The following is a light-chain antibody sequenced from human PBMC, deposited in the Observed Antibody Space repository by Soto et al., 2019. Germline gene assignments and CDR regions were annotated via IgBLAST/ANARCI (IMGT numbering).Light chain of an antibody. Sequence: QSLLRQPASVSGSPGQAIAISCTGTSSDVGNYKYVSWYQQHPGKAPKLMIYEVSNRPSGVSNRFSGSKSGNTASLTISGLQAEEETDYYCFSYTSSGNYVFGTGTKVTVL. CDR3: FSYTSSGNYV. J-gene: IGLJ1*01. CDR2: EVS. CDR1: SSDVGNYKY. V-gene: IGLV2-14*01.